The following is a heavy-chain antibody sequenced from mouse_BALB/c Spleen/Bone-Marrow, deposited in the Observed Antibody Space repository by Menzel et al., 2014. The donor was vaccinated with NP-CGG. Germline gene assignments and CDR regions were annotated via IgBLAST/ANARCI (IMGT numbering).Heavy chain of an antibody. CDR3: VRDYYGSYFDV. Sequence: ESGPGLVAPSQSLSITCTVSGFSLTSYDISWIRQPPGKGLEWLGVIWTGGGTNYNSAFMSRLSISKDNSKSQVFLKMNSLQTDDTAIYYCVRDYYGSYFDVWGAGTTVTVSS. D-gene: IGHD1-1*01. CDR2: IWTGGGT. CDR1: GFSLTSYD. J-gene: IGHJ1*01. V-gene: IGHV2-9-2*01.